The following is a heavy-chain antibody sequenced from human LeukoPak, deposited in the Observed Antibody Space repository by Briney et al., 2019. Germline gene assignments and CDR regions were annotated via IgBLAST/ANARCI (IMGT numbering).Heavy chain of an antibody. Sequence: GGSLRLSCAASGFTFSSYAMSWVRQAPGEGLEWVSAISGSGGSTYYADSVKGRFTISRDNSKNTLYLQMNSLRAEDTAVYYCAKDGVSTVTTYYFDYWGQGTLVTVSS. D-gene: IGHD4-17*01. J-gene: IGHJ4*02. CDR3: AKDGVSTVTTYYFDY. CDR1: GFTFSSYA. CDR2: ISGSGGST. V-gene: IGHV3-23*01.